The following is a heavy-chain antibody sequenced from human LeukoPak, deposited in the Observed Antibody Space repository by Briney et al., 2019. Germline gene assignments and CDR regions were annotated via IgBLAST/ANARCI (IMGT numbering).Heavy chain of an antibody. CDR3: ARGVKVVVAARGAFDI. D-gene: IGHD2-15*01. Sequence: SGTLSLTCAVSGGSISSSNWWSWVRQPPGKGLEWIGEIYHSGSTNCNPSLKSRVTISVDKSKNQFSLKLSSVTAADTAVYYCARGVKVVVAARGAFDIWGQGTMVTVSS. V-gene: IGHV4-4*02. CDR1: GGSISSSNW. CDR2: IYHSGST. J-gene: IGHJ3*02.